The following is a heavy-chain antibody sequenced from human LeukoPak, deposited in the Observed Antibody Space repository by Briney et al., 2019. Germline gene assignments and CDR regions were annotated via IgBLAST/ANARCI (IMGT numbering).Heavy chain of an antibody. CDR3: TRPSYDSSVSGVVY. CDR2: FRSKANSYAT. CDR1: GFTFSGSA. D-gene: IGHD3-22*01. J-gene: IGHJ4*02. V-gene: IGHV3-73*01. Sequence: PGGSLRLSCATSGFTFSGSAIHWFRRASGKGLDGFARFRSKANSYATTDVASVRGRFSISRDDSKNTAYLQMNSLKTEDTAVYYCTRPSYDSSVSGVVYWGQGTLVTVSS.